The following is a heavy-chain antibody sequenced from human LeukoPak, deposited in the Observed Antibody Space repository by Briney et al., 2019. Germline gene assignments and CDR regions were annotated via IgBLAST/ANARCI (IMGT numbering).Heavy chain of an antibody. Sequence: SETLSLTCTVSCDSISSYSWSWLRQPAGKGLERIGRLYTSGSTNYNPSLKNRVTMSVHRSKNQFSLRLSSVTAADTAVYYCARLINRPIAATGTDPFDHWGQGTLVTVSS. CDR1: CDSISSYS. D-gene: IGHD6-13*01. V-gene: IGHV4-4*07. CDR2: LYTSGST. J-gene: IGHJ4*02. CDR3: ARLINRPIAATGTDPFDH.